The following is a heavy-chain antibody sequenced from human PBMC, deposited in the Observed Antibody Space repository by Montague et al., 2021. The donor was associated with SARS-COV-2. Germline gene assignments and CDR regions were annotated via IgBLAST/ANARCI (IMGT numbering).Heavy chain of an antibody. CDR2: IYDSGST. V-gene: IGHV4-39*02. CDR3: ARRGRKLLPVATTIGGFDI. D-gene: IGHD5-12*01. CDR1: GGSISSSNYY. Sequence: SETLSLACTVSGGSISSSNYYWDWIRQPPGKGREWIGSIYDSGSTYYNPSLKSRVTISVDTSKNHFSLKLSSVTAADTAVYYCARRGRKLLPVATTIGGFDIWGQGAMVTVSS. J-gene: IGHJ3*02.